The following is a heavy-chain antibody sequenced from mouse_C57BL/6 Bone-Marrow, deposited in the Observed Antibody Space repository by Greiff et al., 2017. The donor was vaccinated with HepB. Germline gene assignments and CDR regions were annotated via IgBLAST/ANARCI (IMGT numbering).Heavy chain of an antibody. J-gene: IGHJ1*03. V-gene: IGHV1-66*01. D-gene: IGHD2-4*01. CDR2: IYPGSGNT. CDR1: GYSFTSYY. CDR3: ARRTGDYDWDWYFDV. Sequence: VQLQQSGPELVKPGASVQISCKASGYSFTSYYIHWVKQRPGQGLEWIGWIYPGSGNTKYNEKFKGKATLTADTSSSTAYMQLSSLTSEDSAVYYCARRTGDYDWDWYFDVWGTGTTVTVSS.